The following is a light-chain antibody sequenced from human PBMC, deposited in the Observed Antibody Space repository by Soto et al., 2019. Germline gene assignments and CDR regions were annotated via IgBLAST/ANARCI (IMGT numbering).Light chain of an antibody. J-gene: IGKJ5*01. Sequence: EIVMTQSPATLSVSPGERVTLSCRASQSINNKVAWYQQKPGQAPRLLIYGASTRATGISARFSGSGSGTEFTLTISSLQSEDFAVYYCQQYNNWPPITLGQGTRLEIK. CDR1: QSINNK. CDR2: GAS. CDR3: QQYNNWPPIT. V-gene: IGKV3-15*01.